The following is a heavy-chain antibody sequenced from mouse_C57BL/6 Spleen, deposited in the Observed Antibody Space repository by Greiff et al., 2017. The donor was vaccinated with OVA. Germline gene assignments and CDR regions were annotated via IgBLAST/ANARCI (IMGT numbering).Heavy chain of an antibody. Sequence: EVKLLESGPELVKPGASVKIPCKASGYTFTDYNMDWVKQSHGKSLEWIGDINPNNGGTIYNQKFKGKATLTVDKSSSTAYMELRSLTSEDTAVYYCASSGAYWGQGTLVTVSA. D-gene: IGHD3-1*01. J-gene: IGHJ3*01. V-gene: IGHV1-18*01. CDR1: GYTFTDYN. CDR3: ASSGAY. CDR2: INPNNGGT.